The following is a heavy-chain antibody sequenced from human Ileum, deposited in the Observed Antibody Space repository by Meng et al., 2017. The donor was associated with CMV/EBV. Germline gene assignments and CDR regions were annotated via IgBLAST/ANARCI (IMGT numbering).Heavy chain of an antibody. D-gene: IGHD2-2*02. J-gene: IGHJ4*02. V-gene: IGHV1-69*05. CDR2: IIPIFGTA. Sequence: TFSSYAISGLRQAPGQGLEWMGGIIPIFGTANYAQKFQGRVTITTDESTSTAYMELSSLRSEDTAVYYCARDGRRYCSSTSCYTGDYWGQGTLVTVSS. CDR3: ARDGRRYCSSTSCYTGDY. CDR1: TFSSYA.